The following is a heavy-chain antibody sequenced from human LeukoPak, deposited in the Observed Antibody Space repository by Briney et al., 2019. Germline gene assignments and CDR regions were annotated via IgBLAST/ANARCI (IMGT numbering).Heavy chain of an antibody. D-gene: IGHD5-18*01. V-gene: IGHV4-59*01. J-gene: IGHJ4*02. CDR1: GGSISSNY. CDR2: IYYSGST. CDR3: ARADGDTAMVWGGCDY. Sequence: PSETLSLTCTVSGGSISSNYWSWIRQPPGKGLEWIGYIYYSGSTNYNPSLKSRVTISVDTSKNQFSLKLSSVTASDTAVYYCARADGDTAMVWGGCDYWGQGTLVTVSS.